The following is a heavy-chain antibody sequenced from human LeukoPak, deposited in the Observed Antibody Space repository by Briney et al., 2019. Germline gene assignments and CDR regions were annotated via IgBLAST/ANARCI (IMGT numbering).Heavy chain of an antibody. D-gene: IGHD3-22*01. CDR3: ARGALYYGSSSLDY. CDR1: GYTFTSYG. J-gene: IGHJ4*02. CDR2: ISAYSDNT. Sequence: ASVKVSCKASGYTFTSYGINWVRQAPGQGLEWMGRISAYSDNTNYAQKLQGRVTMTTDTSTNTAYMELRSLRSDDTAMYYCARGALYYGSSSLDYWGQGTLVTVSP. V-gene: IGHV1-18*01.